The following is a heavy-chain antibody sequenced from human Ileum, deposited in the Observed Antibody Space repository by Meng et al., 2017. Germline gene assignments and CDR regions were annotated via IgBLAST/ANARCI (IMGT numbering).Heavy chain of an antibody. V-gene: IGHV1-69*17. D-gene: IGHD6-13*01. CDR2: FIPIFGLA. CDR3: ARLSAAGSN. J-gene: IGHJ4*02. Sequence: VGPGAVVEMAGSSAHVSCRSSGITFISFEISQVRQAPGQGLDWREGFIPIFGLADDAQKFHGNIRSTADKSTSTDYMVLNSLGSEGTAVYYCARLSAAGSNWGQGTLVTVSS. CDR1: GITFISFE.